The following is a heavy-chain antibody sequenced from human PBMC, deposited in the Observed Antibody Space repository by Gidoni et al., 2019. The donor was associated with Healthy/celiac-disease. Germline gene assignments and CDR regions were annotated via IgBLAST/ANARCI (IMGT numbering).Heavy chain of an antibody. CDR2: IYYSGST. D-gene: IGHD4-17*01. J-gene: IGHJ5*02. CDR3: ATTGGSGDYTAWFDP. Sequence: QLQLQESGPGLVKPSETLSLTCTVSGGSISSSSYYWGWIRQPPWKGLEWIGSIYYSGSTYYNPSLKSRVTISVDTSKNQFSLKLSSVTAADTAVYYCATTGGSGDYTAWFDPWGQGTLVTVSS. CDR1: GGSISSSSYY. V-gene: IGHV4-39*01.